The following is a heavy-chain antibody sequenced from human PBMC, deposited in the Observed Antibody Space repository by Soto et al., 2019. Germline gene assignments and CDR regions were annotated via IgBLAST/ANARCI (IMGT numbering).Heavy chain of an antibody. J-gene: IGHJ6*02. CDR1: GGSISSSSYY. CDR2: IYYSGST. D-gene: IGHD5-18*01. V-gene: IGHV4-39*01. CDR3: ACIFSGGYGYGFYYYGMDV. Sequence: QLQLQESGPGLVKPSETLSLTCTVSGGSISSSSYYWGWIRQPPGKGLEWIGSIYYSGSTYYNPSLKSRVTISVDTSKNQFSLKLCSVTAADTAVYYCACIFSGGYGYGFYYYGMDVWGQGTTVTVSS.